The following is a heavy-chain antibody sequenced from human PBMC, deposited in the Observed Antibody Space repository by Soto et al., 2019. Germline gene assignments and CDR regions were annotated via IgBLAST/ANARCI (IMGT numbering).Heavy chain of an antibody. V-gene: IGHV3-73*01. Sequence: GGSLRLSCAASGFTFSGSAMHWVRQASGKGLEWVGRIRSKANSYATAYAASVKGRFTISRDNSKNTLYLQMNSLRAEDTAVYYCAGDLRYYYGSGIPRRIYYYGMDVWGQGTTVTVSS. CDR3: AGDLRYYYGSGIPRRIYYYGMDV. CDR1: GFTFSGSA. D-gene: IGHD3-10*01. CDR2: IRSKANSYAT. J-gene: IGHJ6*02.